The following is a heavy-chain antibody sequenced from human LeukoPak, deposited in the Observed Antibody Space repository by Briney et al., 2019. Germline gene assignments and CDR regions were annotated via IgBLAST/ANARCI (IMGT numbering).Heavy chain of an antibody. CDR3: ARDTFWSGYPDGMDV. V-gene: IGHV4-61*01. Sequence: SETLSLTCTVSGGSVSSGSCFWSWIRQPPGKGLEWIGYIHYSGRTNYNPSLESRVTISADTSKNQFSLKLNSVTAADTAVYYCARDTFWSGYPDGMDVWGQGTTVTVSS. J-gene: IGHJ6*02. CDR1: GGSVSSGSCF. CDR2: IHYSGRT. D-gene: IGHD3-3*01.